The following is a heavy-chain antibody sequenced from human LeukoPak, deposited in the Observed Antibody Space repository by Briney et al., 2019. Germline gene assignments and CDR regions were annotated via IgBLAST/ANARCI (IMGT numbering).Heavy chain of an antibody. CDR2: MYYSGSV. CDR3: ARHQAPPWHQRLLATLRAYYLDS. CDR1: SDSISNYY. J-gene: IGHJ4*02. Sequence: SETLPLTRTVSSDSISNYYWSWIRQPPGKGLEWIGDMYYSGSVASNPSLQSRVTTSLDTSTKQLSLRLTSVTAADTAVYYCARHQAPPWHQRLLATLRAYYLDSWGQGTLVIVSS. V-gene: IGHV4-59*08. D-gene: IGHD2-21*02.